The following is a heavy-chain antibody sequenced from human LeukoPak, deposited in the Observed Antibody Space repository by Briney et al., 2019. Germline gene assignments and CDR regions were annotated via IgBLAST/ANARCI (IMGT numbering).Heavy chain of an antibody. CDR3: ARVGDLFGAHRVRGLPPDYYYMDV. D-gene: IGHD3-10*01. CDR1: GGSITDYF. J-gene: IGHJ6*03. CDR2: INHSGSS. V-gene: IGHV4-34*01. Sequence: EASETLSLTCALSGGSITDYFYNWVRQPPGKGLEWIGEINHSGSSTYNPSLKSRVIISVDTSKNQFSLQLTSVTAADTAVYYCARVGDLFGAHRVRGLPPDYYYMDVWGKGTMVTVSS.